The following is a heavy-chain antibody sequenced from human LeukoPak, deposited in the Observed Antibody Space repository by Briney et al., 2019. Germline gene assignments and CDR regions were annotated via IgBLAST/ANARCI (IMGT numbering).Heavy chain of an antibody. J-gene: IGHJ4*02. CDR3: ARGSAWYKLAYFDY. D-gene: IGHD6-19*01. CDR2: IYTSGST. CDR1: GGSISSGSYY. V-gene: IGHV4-61*02. Sequence: SETLSLTCTVSGGSISSGSYYWSWIRQPAGKGLEWIGRIYTSGSTNYNPSLKSRVTISVDTSKNQFSLKLSSVTAADTAVYYCARGSAWYKLAYFDYWGQGTLVTVSS.